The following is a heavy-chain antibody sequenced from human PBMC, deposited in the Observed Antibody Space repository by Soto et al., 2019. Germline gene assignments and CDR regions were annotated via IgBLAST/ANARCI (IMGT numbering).Heavy chain of an antibody. Sequence: QVQLVQSGAEVKKPGASVKVACKASGYTFTSYGINWVRQAPGQGLEWMGWISAYNGNTNYAQKLQGRVTMTTDTPTSTAYMELRSLRSDDTAVFYCARDKGDGSVSYYGYWGQGTLVTVSS. CDR3: ARDKGDGSVSYYGY. D-gene: IGHD3-10*01. V-gene: IGHV1-18*01. CDR2: ISAYNGNT. J-gene: IGHJ4*02. CDR1: GYTFTSYG.